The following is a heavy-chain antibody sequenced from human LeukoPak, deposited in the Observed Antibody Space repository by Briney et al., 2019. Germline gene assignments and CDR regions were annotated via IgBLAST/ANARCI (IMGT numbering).Heavy chain of an antibody. V-gene: IGHV4-34*01. CDR1: GGSFSGYY. J-gene: IGHJ6*02. CDR2: INHSGST. Sequence: SETLSLTCAVYGGSFSGYYWSWIRQPPGKGLEWIGEINHSGSTNYNPSLKSRATISVDTSKNQFSLKLSSVTAADTAVYYCARGRVGMDVWGQGTTVTVSS. CDR3: ARGRVGMDV.